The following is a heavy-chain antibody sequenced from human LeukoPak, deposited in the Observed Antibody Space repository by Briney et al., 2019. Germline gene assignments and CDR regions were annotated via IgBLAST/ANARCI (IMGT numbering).Heavy chain of an antibody. CDR2: IYYSGST. V-gene: IGHV4-39*01. J-gene: IGHJ4*02. CDR1: GGSISSGGYY. Sequence: SETLSLTCTVSGGSISSGGYYWSWIRQPPGKGLEWIGSIYYSGSTYYNPSLKSRVTISVDTSKNQFSLKLNSVTAADTAVYYCARQYYYDSSGFPLDYWGQGTLVTVSS. D-gene: IGHD3-22*01. CDR3: ARQYYYDSSGFPLDY.